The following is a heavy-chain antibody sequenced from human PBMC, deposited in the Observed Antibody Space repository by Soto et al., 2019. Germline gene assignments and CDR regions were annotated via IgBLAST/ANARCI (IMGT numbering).Heavy chain of an antibody. Sequence: QVPLQESGPGLVKPSQTLSLTCTVSGGSISSGDYYWSWIRQPPGKGLEWIGYIYYSGSTYYNPSLKSRVTISVDTSKNQFSLKLSSVTAADTAVYYCARVPIVVVTYFDYWGQGTLVTVSS. CDR1: GGSISSGDYY. V-gene: IGHV4-30-4*01. D-gene: IGHD2-21*02. CDR3: ARVPIVVVTYFDY. CDR2: IYYSGST. J-gene: IGHJ4*02.